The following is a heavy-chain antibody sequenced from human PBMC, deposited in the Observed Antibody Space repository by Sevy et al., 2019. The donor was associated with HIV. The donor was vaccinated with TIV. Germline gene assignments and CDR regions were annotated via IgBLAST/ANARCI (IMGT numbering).Heavy chain of an antibody. D-gene: IGHD3-22*01. J-gene: IGHJ3*02. Sequence: GESLKISCAASGFTLSNYWMSWVRQAPGKGLEWVGNIKPDGSEKYYVDSVKGRFTISRDNAKNSLYLQMNSLRGGDTAVYYCARGDYSDSRGDYNDAFDIWGQGTMVTVSS. CDR3: ARGDYSDSRGDYNDAFDI. CDR2: IKPDGSEK. CDR1: GFTLSNYW. V-gene: IGHV3-7*04.